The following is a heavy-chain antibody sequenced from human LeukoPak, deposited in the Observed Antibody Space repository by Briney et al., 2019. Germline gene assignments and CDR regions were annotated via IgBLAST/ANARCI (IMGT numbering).Heavy chain of an antibody. J-gene: IGHJ4*02. V-gene: IGHV3-21*04. Sequence: GGSLRLSCAASGFTFSSYSMNWVRQAPGKGLEWVSSISSSSSYIYYADSVKGRFTISRDNSKNTLYLQMNSLRAEDTAVYYCAKDGSGSYYYTFDYWGQGTLVTVSS. CDR3: AKDGSGSYYYTFDY. CDR2: ISSSSSYI. D-gene: IGHD3-10*01. CDR1: GFTFSSYS.